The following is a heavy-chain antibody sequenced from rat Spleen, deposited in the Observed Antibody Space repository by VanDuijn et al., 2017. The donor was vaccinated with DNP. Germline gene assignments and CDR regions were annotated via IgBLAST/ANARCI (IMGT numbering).Heavy chain of an antibody. D-gene: IGHD1-11*01. CDR3: ARDAGGPFDY. CDR2: ISPGGGNT. V-gene: IGHV5-19*01. J-gene: IGHJ2*01. CDR1: GFSLTDYT. Sequence: VQLRGSGPGLVQPSQTLSLTCTVSGFSLTDYTIHWVRQAPAKGLEWVAAISPGGGNTYYRDSVKGRFTISRDNAKSTLYLQMDSLRSEDTATYYCARDAGGPFDYWGQGVMVTVSS.